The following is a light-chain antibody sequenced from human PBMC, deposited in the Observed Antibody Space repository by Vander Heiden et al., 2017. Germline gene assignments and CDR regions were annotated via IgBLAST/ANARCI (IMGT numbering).Light chain of an antibody. CDR3: QSYDSSLDWV. Sequence: QSVLTPPPSVSGAPGQRVTISCTGSSSNIGAGYDVHWYQQLPGTVPKLLIYVNSNRPSGVPDRFSGSKSGTSASLAITGLQAEDEADYYCQSYDSSLDWVFGGGTKLTVL. J-gene: IGLJ3*02. V-gene: IGLV1-40*01. CDR1: SSNIGAGYD. CDR2: VNS.